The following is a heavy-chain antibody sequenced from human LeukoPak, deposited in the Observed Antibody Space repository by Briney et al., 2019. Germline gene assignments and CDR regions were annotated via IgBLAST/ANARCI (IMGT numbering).Heavy chain of an antibody. D-gene: IGHD2-15*01. J-gene: IGHJ5*02. CDR3: ARGPRPRGWFDP. Sequence: SETLSLTRAVYGGSFSGYYWSWIRQPPGKGVERIGEINHSGSTNYIPSRKSRVTISLDTCQHQFSLKMTSVPAETTAVYYCARGPRPRGWFDPWGQGTLVTVSS. CDR2: INHSGST. CDR1: GGSFSGYY. V-gene: IGHV4-34*01.